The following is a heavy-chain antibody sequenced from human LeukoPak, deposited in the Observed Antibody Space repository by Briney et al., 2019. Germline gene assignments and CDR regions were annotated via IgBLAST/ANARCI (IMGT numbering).Heavy chain of an antibody. J-gene: IGHJ4*02. D-gene: IGHD2-2*01. CDR3: ARSDGIVTAGPFDY. V-gene: IGHV3-53*01. Sequence: PGGSLRLSCAVSGFTVSTNYMSWVRQAPGKGLEWVSVIYGGGNTYYADSVKGRFTISRDNSKNTLYLQMNSLRAEDTAVYYCARSDGIVTAGPFDYWGQGTLATVS. CDR2: IYGGGNT. CDR1: GFTVSTNY.